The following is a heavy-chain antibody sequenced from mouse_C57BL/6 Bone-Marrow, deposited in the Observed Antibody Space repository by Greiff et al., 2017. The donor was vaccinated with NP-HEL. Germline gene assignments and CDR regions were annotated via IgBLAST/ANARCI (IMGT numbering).Heavy chain of an antibody. V-gene: IGHV1-72*01. CDR1: GYTFTSYW. J-gene: IGHJ2*01. CDR2: IAPNSGGT. CDR3: ARWGYDDY. D-gene: IGHD2-2*01. Sequence: QVQLQQSGAELVKPGASVTLSCKASGYTFTSYWMHWVKQRPGRGLEWIGRIAPNSGGTKYTEKFKSRATLTVDKPSRTAYMQLSSLTAEDSAVYYCARWGYDDYWGQGTTLTVSS.